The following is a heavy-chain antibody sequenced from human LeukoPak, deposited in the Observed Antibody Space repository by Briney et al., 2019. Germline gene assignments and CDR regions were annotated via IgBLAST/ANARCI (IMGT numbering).Heavy chain of an antibody. CDR3: ARDVKAVAGLRIWFDP. J-gene: IGHJ5*02. CDR1: GGSISSYY. Sequence: PSETLSLTCTVSGGSISSYYWSWIRQPPGKGLEWIGYIYHSGSTDYNPSLKSRVTISVDTSKNQFSLKLSSVTAADTAVYYCARDVKAVAGLRIWFDPWGRGTLVTVSS. D-gene: IGHD6-19*01. V-gene: IGHV4-4*08. CDR2: IYHSGST.